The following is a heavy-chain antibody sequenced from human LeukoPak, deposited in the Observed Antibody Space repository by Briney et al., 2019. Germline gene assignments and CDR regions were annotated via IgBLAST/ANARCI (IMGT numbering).Heavy chain of an antibody. Sequence: ASVKVSCKASGYTFTSYYMHWVRQAPGQGLEWMGIINPSGGSTNYAQEFQGRVTMTRDTSTSTFYMELSSLRSEDTAVYYCARDLDPSFGLSLYQLPDCWGQGTLVTVSS. CDR1: GYTFTSYY. V-gene: IGHV1-46*01. CDR3: ARDLDPSFGLSLYQLPDC. D-gene: IGHD2-2*01. J-gene: IGHJ4*02. CDR2: INPSGGST.